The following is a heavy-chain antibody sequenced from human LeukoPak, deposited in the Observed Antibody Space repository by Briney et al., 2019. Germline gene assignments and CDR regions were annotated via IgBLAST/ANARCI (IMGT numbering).Heavy chain of an antibody. CDR3: AKGVGVTMIVVANDAFDI. Sequence: RGALRVSCADSVFTFSSYVMHWVRQAPGRGLEWVAVISYVGSNKYYAHSVKGRFTISRDNSKNTLYLQMNSLRAEDPAVYYCAKGVGVTMIVVANDAFDIWGQRTTVTASS. CDR1: VFTFSSYV. J-gene: IGHJ3*02. CDR2: ISYVGSNK. D-gene: IGHD3-22*01. V-gene: IGHV3-30*18.